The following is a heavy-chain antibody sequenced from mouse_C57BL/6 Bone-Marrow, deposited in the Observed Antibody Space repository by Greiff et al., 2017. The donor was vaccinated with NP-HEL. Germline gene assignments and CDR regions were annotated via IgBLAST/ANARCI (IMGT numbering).Heavy chain of an antibody. D-gene: IGHD1-1*01. Sequence: EVQLQQSGPVLVKPGASVKMSCKASGYTFTDYYMNWVKQSHGKSLEWIGVINPYNGGTSYNQKFKGKATLTVDKSSSTAYMELNSLTSEDSAVYYCARERLTTVVATDYWGQGTTLTVSS. V-gene: IGHV1-19*01. CDR1: GYTFTDYY. J-gene: IGHJ2*01. CDR3: ARERLTTVVATDY. CDR2: INPYNGGT.